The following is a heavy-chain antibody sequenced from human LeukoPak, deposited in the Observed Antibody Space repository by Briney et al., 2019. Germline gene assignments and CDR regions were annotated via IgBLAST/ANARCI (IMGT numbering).Heavy chain of an antibody. J-gene: IGHJ4*02. CDR1: GGSIGNYY. CDR3: ARIVPYNYGYIDN. Sequence: PSETLSLTCTVSGGSIGNYYWSWIRQPPGKGLEWIGYIYYSGTTNYNPSLRSRVSISLDTSKNQVSLKLSSVTAADTAVYYCARIVPYNYGYIDNWGQGTLVTVSS. CDR2: IYYSGTT. V-gene: IGHV4-59*01. D-gene: IGHD5-18*01.